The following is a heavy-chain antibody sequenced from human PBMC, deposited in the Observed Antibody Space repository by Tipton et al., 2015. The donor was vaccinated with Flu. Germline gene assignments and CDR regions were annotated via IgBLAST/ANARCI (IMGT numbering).Heavy chain of an antibody. D-gene: IGHD7-27*01. V-gene: IGHV4-39*01. CDR2: IFYSGSV. J-gene: IGHJ4*01. Sequence: GLVKPSETLSLTCTVSGCSISSSSYYWGWIRQPPGKALEWIGSIFYSGSVYYNPSLYSRLTISVDTSTNQFSLNVDSVTAADTAVYYCASKVANWGVWEPLDYWGHGTLVTVSS. CDR1: GCSISSSSYY. CDR3: ASKVANWGVWEPLDY.